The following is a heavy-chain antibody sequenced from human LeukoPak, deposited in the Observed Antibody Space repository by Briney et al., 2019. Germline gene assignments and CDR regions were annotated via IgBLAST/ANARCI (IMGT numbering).Heavy chain of an antibody. V-gene: IGHV3-23*01. CDR3: AKDRSGSYYGRLIIYYYGMDV. CDR1: GFTFSSYA. J-gene: IGHJ6*02. Sequence: GGSLRLSCAASGFTFSSYAMSWVRQAPGKGLEWVSAISGSGGSTYYADSVKGRFTISRDNSRNTLYLQMNSLRAEDTAVYYCAKDRSGSYYGRLIIYYYGMDVWGQGTTVTVPS. D-gene: IGHD1-26*01. CDR2: ISGSGGST.